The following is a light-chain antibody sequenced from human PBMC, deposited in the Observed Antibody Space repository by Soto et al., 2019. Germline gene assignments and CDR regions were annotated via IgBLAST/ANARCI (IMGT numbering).Light chain of an antibody. CDR1: QSVSNNY. CDR2: GAS. CDR3: QHYGRSWT. Sequence: EIVLTQSPGTLSLSPGERATLSCRASQSVSNNYLAWFQQKGGQAPRLLIFGASSRAAGIPDRFSGSVSGTDFILTISRLEREDFAVYYCQHYGRSWTFGHGTQVEI. V-gene: IGKV3-20*01. J-gene: IGKJ1*01.